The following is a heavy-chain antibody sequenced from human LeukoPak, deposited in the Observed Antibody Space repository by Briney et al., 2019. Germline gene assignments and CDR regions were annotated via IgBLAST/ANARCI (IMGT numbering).Heavy chain of an antibody. V-gene: IGHV3-23*01. J-gene: IGHJ3*02. CDR3: AKGHIGGSYSGPDAFDI. CDR1: GFTFSSYA. Sequence: GGSLGLSCAASGFTFSSYAMSWVRQAPGKGLEWVSAISGSGGSTYYADSVKGRFTISRDNSKNTLYLQMNSLRAEDTAVYYCAKGHIGGSYSGPDAFDIWGQGTMVTVSS. D-gene: IGHD1-26*01. CDR2: ISGSGGST.